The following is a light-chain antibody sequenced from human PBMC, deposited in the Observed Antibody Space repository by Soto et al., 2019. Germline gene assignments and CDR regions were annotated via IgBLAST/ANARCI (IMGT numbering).Light chain of an antibody. V-gene: IGLV1-44*01. Sequence: QSVLTQPPSASGTPGQRVTISCSGSSSNIGSNSVNWYQQLPGTAPKLLMYSSNQRPSGVPDRFSGSKSGTSASLAISGLQSEDEADYYCAAGDDSLNGVVFGGGTKLTVI. CDR1: SSNIGSNS. CDR2: SSN. J-gene: IGLJ2*01. CDR3: AAGDDSLNGVV.